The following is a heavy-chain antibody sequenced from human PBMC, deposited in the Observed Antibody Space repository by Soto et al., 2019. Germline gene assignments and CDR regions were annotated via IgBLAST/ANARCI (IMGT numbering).Heavy chain of an antibody. Sequence: PGGSLRLSCAASGFTFSSYGMHWVRQAPGKGLEWVAAVSYDGSNKYFADSVKGRFTISGDNSKDTLYLQMSGLRPEDTAVYYCAKDNRQQLAKGGGVFDFWGQGTLVTVSS. CDR3: AKDNRQQLAKGGGVFDF. V-gene: IGHV3-30*18. D-gene: IGHD6-13*01. CDR2: VSYDGSNK. CDR1: GFTFSSYG. J-gene: IGHJ4*02.